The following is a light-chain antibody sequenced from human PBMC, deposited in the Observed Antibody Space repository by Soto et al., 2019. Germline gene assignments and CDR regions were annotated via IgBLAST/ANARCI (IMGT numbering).Light chain of an antibody. CDR1: SSDVGGYNY. J-gene: IGLJ1*01. V-gene: IGLV2-14*01. CDR2: DVS. CDR3: SSYTSSSTSV. Sequence: QSALTQPASVSGSPGQSITISCTGTSSDVGGYNYVSWYQQHPGKAPKLMIYDVSNRPSGVSNRFSGSKSGNTASLTISGLQAEDDADYYCSSYTSSSTSVFGPGTKLTVL.